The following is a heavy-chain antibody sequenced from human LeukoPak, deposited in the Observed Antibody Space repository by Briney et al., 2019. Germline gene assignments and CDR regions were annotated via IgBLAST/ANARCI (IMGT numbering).Heavy chain of an antibody. CDR2: IYYSGST. V-gene: IGHV4-39*07. Sequence: SETLSLTCTVSGGSISSSSYYWGWIRQPPGKGLEWIGSIYYSGSTNYNPSLKSRVTISVDTSKNQFSLKLSSVTAADTAVYYCARAPLSGGIAAGGTLDFDYWGQGTLVTVSS. CDR3: ARAPLSGGIAAGGTLDFDY. CDR1: GGSISSSSYY. J-gene: IGHJ4*02. D-gene: IGHD6-13*01.